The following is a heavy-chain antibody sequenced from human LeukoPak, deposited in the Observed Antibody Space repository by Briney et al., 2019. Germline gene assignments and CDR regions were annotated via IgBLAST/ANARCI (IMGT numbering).Heavy chain of an antibody. CDR3: ARSPEYYFGY. Sequence: SQTLSLTCTVSGCSISSGCYNWIWIRQHPGKGLEGIGYIYYSGSTYYNPSPKSRVTISVDTSENQFSLKLTSVTAADTAVYYCARSPEYYFGYWGQGTLVTVSS. J-gene: IGHJ4*02. CDR1: GCSISSGCYN. D-gene: IGHD1-14*01. CDR2: IYYSGST. V-gene: IGHV4-31*03.